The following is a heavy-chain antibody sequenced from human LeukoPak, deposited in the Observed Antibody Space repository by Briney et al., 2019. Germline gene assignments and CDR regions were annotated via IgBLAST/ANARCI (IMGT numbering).Heavy chain of an antibody. Sequence: SETLSLTCTVSGGSLSSGGYYWSWIRQHPGKGLEWIGYIYYSGSTYYNPSLKSRVTISVDTSKNQFSLKLSSVTAADTAVYYCARELVVAAPDAFDIWGQGTMVNVSS. CDR3: ARELVVAAPDAFDI. CDR1: GGSLSSGGYY. J-gene: IGHJ3*02. V-gene: IGHV4-31*03. D-gene: IGHD2-15*01. CDR2: IYYSGST.